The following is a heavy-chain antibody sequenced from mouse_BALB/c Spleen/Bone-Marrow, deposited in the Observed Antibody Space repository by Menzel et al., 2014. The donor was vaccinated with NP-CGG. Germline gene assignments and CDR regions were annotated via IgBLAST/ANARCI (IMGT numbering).Heavy chain of an antibody. D-gene: IGHD2-9*01. CDR2: INPNNGGT. CDR1: GYTFTDYN. CDR3: ARSAYYGYYFDY. V-gene: IGHV1-18*01. Sequence: EVQLQQSGPELVKPGASVKIPCKASGYTFTDYNMDWVKQSHGKSLKWIGDINPNNGGTIYNQKFKGKATLTVDKSSSTAYMELRSLTSEDTAVYYCARSAYYGYYFDYWGQGTTLTVSS. J-gene: IGHJ2*01.